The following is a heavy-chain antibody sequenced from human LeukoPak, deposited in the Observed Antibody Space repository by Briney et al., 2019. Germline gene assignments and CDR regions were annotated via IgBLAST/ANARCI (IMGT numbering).Heavy chain of an antibody. CDR1: GFTFSSYW. Sequence: PGGSLRLSCAASGFTFSSYWMHWVRQAPGKRLVWVSRINSDGSSTSYADSVKGRFTISRDNAKNTLYLQMNSLRAEDTAVYYCARVLPNYYGSGSYSLLDYWGQGTLVTVSS. V-gene: IGHV3-74*01. D-gene: IGHD3-10*01. CDR2: INSDGSST. CDR3: ARVLPNYYGSGSYSLLDY. J-gene: IGHJ4*02.